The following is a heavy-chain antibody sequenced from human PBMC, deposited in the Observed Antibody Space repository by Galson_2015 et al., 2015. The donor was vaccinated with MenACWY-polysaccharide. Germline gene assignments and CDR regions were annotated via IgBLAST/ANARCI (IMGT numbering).Heavy chain of an antibody. CDR1: GIRFSGSG. V-gene: IGHV3-33*05. Sequence: SLRLSCAASGIRFSGSGMHWVCQAPGKGLEWVAVIQYDGSKIVYADSVKGRFTVSRDNSKNTLYLEMNSLRAEDTAVYYCAREGSRIVFHAFDVWGQGTMVIVSS. CDR2: IQYDGSKI. CDR3: AREGSRIVFHAFDV. J-gene: IGHJ3*01. D-gene: IGHD2-15*01.